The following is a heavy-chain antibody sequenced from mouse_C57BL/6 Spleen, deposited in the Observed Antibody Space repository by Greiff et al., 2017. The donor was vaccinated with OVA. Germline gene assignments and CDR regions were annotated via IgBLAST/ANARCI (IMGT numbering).Heavy chain of an antibody. J-gene: IGHJ2*01. V-gene: IGHV1-72*01. CDR3: ARSEESRASRDY. CDR1: GYTFTRYW. D-gene: IGHD6-2*01. CDR2: IDTNSGST. Sequence: QVQLQQPGAELVKPGASVKLSCKASGYTFTRYWMHWVKQRPGRGLEWIGRIDTNSGSTTYNEKFKSKATMTVDKPSSTAYMHLSSLTSEDPAVYYWARSEESRASRDYWGQGTTLTVSS.